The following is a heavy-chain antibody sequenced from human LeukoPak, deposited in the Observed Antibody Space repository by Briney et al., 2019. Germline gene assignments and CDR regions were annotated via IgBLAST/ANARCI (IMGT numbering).Heavy chain of an antibody. CDR1: GFTFSSYE. CDR2: IKQDANEK. D-gene: IGHD6-19*01. V-gene: IGHV3-7*03. J-gene: IGHJ4*02. Sequence: PGGSLRLSCAASGFTFSSYEMNWVRQAPGKGLEWVANIKQDANEKYYVDSVKGRFTISRDNSKNTLYLQMNSLRAEDTAVYYCAKRMYSSGWYCGYWGQGTLVTVSS. CDR3: AKRMYSSGWYCGY.